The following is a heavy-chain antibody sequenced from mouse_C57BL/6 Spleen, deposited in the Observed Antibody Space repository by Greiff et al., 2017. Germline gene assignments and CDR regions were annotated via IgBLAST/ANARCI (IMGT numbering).Heavy chain of an antibody. CDR1: GYTFTDYY. CDR3: ARGGYGTSTDFDY. D-gene: IGHD1-1*01. Sequence: VQLQQSGPELVKPGASVKISCKASGYTFTDYYMNWVKQSHGKSLEWIGDINPNNGGTSYNQKFKGKATLTVDKSSSTAYMELRSLTSEDSAVYYCARGGYGTSTDFDYWGQGTTLTVSS. V-gene: IGHV1-26*01. CDR2: INPNNGGT. J-gene: IGHJ2*01.